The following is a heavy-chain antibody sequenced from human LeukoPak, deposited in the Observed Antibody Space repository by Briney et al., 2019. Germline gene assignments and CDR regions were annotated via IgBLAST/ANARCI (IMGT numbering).Heavy chain of an antibody. CDR1: GFNFNTYG. Sequence: GGSLRLSCAASGFNFNTYGVHWVRQAPGKGLDWVAFIRYDGSNPYYTDSVKGRFTISRDKSTNTLYLQMNSLRAEDTAVYYCVKGVVSVGFGFGGLDYWGQGTLVTVSS. CDR3: VKGVVSVGFGFGGLDY. J-gene: IGHJ4*02. CDR2: IRYDGSNP. V-gene: IGHV3-30*02. D-gene: IGHD3-10*01.